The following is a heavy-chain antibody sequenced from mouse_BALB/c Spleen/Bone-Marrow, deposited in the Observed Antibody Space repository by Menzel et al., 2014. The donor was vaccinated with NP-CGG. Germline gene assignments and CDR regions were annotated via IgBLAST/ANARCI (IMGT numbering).Heavy chain of an antibody. J-gene: IGHJ4*01. CDR1: GYTFTSYY. V-gene: IGHV1S81*02. CDR3: SRGGNFDVMDY. Sequence: VKLVESGAELVKPGASVKLSCKASGYTFTSYYMFWVKQRPGQGLEWIGGINPSNGANNFNEKFKSKATLTVDKSSSTAYMQLSSLTSEDSAVYYCSRGGNFDVMDYWGQVTSVTVSS. D-gene: IGHD2-1*01. CDR2: INPSNGAN.